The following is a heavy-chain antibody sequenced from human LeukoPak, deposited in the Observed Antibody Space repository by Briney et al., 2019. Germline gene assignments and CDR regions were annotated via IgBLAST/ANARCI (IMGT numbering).Heavy chain of an antibody. CDR1: GGTFSSYA. D-gene: IGHD1-26*01. CDR2: IIPILGIA. Sequence: GSSVKVSCTASGGTFSSYAISWVRQAPGQGLEWMGRIIPILGIANYAQKFQGRVTITADKSTSTAYMELSSLRSEDTAVYYCARDRVGATTRWFDPWGQGTLVTVPS. CDR3: ARDRVGATTRWFDP. V-gene: IGHV1-69*04. J-gene: IGHJ5*02.